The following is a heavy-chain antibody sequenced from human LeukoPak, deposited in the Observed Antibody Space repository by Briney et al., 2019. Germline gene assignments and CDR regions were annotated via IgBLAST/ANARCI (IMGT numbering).Heavy chain of an antibody. Sequence: GGSLRLSCAASGFTFSDSTMHWVRQASGKGLEWIGHIKGKVKTYETAYAASVKGKFTISRDDSKNTLYLQMNSLKTDDTAVYYCTRQFHSSGWYFTFASWGQGTLVSVSS. CDR3: TRQFHSSGWYFTFAS. CDR2: IKGKVKTYET. D-gene: IGHD6-19*01. CDR1: GFTFSDST. V-gene: IGHV3-73*01. J-gene: IGHJ4*02.